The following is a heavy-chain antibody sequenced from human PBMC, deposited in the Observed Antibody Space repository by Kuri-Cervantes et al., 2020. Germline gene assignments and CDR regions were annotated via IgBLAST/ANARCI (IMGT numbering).Heavy chain of an antibody. CDR3: ARVWGAYCGGDCYSSNDY. Sequence: SCKASGYTFTSYDIDWVRQAPGKGLEWVAVISYDGSNKYYADSVKGRFTISRDNSKNTLYLQMNSLRAEDTAVYYCARVWGAYCGGDCYSSNDYWGQGTLVTVSS. CDR2: ISYDGSNK. J-gene: IGHJ4*02. D-gene: IGHD2-21*02. V-gene: IGHV3-33*05. CDR1: GYTFTSYD.